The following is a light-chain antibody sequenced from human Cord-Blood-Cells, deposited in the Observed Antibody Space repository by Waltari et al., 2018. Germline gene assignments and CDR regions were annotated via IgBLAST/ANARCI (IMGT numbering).Light chain of an antibody. CDR1: QSISSY. CDR2: AAS. CDR3: EQSYSTPLN. Sequence: DIQMTQSPSSLSASVGDRVTITCRASQSISSYLNWYQQEPGKAPKLLSYAASSLQSGVPSRFSGSGYGTDFTLTISRLQPEDFATYYCEQSYSTPLNFGGGTKVEIK. J-gene: IGKJ4*01. V-gene: IGKV1-39*01.